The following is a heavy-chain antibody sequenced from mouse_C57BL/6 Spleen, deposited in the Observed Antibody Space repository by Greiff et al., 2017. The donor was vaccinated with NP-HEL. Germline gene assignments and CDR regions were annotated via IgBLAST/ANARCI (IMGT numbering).Heavy chain of an antibody. J-gene: IGHJ1*03. CDR3: ARDGNYSSYWYFDV. Sequence: EVQLVESGGDLVKPGGSLKLSCAASGFTFSSYGMSWVRQTPDKRLEWVATISSGGSYTYYPDSVKGRFTIARDNAKNTLYLQMSSLKSEDTAMYYCARDGNYSSYWYFDVWGKGTTVTVSS. D-gene: IGHD2-1*01. V-gene: IGHV5-6*01. CDR2: ISSGGSYT. CDR1: GFTFSSYG.